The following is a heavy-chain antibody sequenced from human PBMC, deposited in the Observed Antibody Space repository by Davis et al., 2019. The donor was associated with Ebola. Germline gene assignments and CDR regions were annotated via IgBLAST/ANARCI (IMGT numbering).Heavy chain of an antibody. D-gene: IGHD5-24*01. V-gene: IGHV1-69*13. Sequence: SVKVSCKASGGTFSSYAISWVRQAPGQGLEWMGGIIPIFGTANYAQKFQGRVTITADESTSTAYMELSSLRSEDTAVYYCARDEGRWLQLLGYWGQGTLVTVSS. CDR2: IIPIFGTA. CDR3: ARDEGRWLQLLGY. J-gene: IGHJ4*02. CDR1: GGTFSSYA.